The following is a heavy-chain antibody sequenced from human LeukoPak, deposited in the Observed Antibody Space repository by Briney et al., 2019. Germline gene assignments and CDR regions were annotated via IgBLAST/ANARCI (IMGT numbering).Heavy chain of an antibody. V-gene: IGHV4-59*08. CDR3: ARRNGYSLDAFDI. Sequence: SETLSLACTVSAGSISSYYWSWVRQPPGRGLEWIGHIYYSGSTNYNPSLKSRVTISVDTSKNQFSLKLSSVTAADTAVYYCARRNGYSLDAFDIWGQGTMVTVSS. CDR2: IYYSGST. D-gene: IGHD5-24*01. CDR1: AGSISSYY. J-gene: IGHJ3*02.